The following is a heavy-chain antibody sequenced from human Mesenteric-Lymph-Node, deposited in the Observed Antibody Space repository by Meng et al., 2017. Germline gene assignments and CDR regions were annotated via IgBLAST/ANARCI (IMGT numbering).Heavy chain of an antibody. J-gene: IGHJ4*02. CDR2: INTNTGNP. CDR1: GYPFTSYA. D-gene: IGHD4-17*01. Sequence: HVQLVLSVSELKKAVASVKGSCKASGYPFTSYAMNWVRQAPGQGLERMGWINTNTGNPTYAQGFTGRFVFSLDTSVSTAYLQISSLKAEDTAVYYCARGALPYGDYGDAWGQGTLVTVSS. V-gene: IGHV7-4-1*02. CDR3: ARGALPYGDYGDA.